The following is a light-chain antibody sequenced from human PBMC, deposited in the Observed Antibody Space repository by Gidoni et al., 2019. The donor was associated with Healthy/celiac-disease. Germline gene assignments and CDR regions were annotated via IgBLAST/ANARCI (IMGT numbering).Light chain of an antibody. J-gene: IGKJ5*01. CDR1: QCISNY. CDR3: QKYNSAPIT. Sequence: IQMTQSPSSLSASVGDRVTITCRASQCISNYLAWYQKKPGKVPKLLIYAASTLQSGVPSRFSGSGAGTDFTRTISSLQPEDVATYYCQKYNSAPITCGQGTRLEIK. V-gene: IGKV1-27*01. CDR2: AAS.